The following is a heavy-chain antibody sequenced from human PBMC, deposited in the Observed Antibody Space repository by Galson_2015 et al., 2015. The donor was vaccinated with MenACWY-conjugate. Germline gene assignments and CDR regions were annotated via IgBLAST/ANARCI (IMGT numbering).Heavy chain of an antibody. J-gene: IGHJ4*02. CDR1: GFTFSNYW. CDR2: IKQDGSEK. CDR3: ASQTGTGYFDY. Sequence: SLRLSCAASGFTFSNYWMSWVRQAPGKGLEWVANIKQDGSEKYYVDSVKGRFTISRDNAKNSLYLQMNSLRTEDTAMDYCASQTGTGYFDYWGQGILVTVSS. D-gene: IGHD1-14*01. V-gene: IGHV3-7*03.